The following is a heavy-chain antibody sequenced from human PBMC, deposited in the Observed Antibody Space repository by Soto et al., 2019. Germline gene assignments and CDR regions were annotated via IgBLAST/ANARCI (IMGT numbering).Heavy chain of an antibody. V-gene: IGHV3-30*18. J-gene: IGHJ4*02. D-gene: IGHD1-26*01. Sequence: QVQLVESGGGWFKPGRSLRLSCAASGFTFSSYGRHWVRQAPGKGLEWVAIISYDGSNTYYADSVKGRFTISRDNSKNTLYLQMNSLRAEDTSVYYCAKEGGLSGSYYISSSYYFDYWGQGTLVTVSS. CDR2: ISYDGSNT. CDR1: GFTFSSYG. CDR3: AKEGGLSGSYYISSSYYFDY.